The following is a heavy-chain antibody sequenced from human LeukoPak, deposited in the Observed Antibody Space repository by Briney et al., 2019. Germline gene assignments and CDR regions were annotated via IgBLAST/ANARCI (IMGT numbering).Heavy chain of an antibody. D-gene: IGHD3-10*01. CDR3: AREDYYGSGNYVAWGDAFDV. Sequence: PGGSLRLSCEASGFSFSSYWMTWVRQAPGKGLEWAANIKQDGSEKYYVDPVRGRFTISRDNAKMSVYLQMNSLRAEDTAVYYCAREDYYGSGNYVAWGDAFDVWGQGTTVTVSS. CDR2: IKQDGSEK. CDR1: GFSFSSYW. V-gene: IGHV3-7*01. J-gene: IGHJ3*01.